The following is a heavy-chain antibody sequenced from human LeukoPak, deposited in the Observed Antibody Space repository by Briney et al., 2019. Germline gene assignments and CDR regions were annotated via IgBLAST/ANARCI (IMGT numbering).Heavy chain of an antibody. CDR1: GYTFTSYY. CDR2: INPSGGST. J-gene: IGHJ6*02. Sequence: ASVKVSCKASGYTFTSYYMHWVRQAPGQGLEWMGIINPSGGSTSYAQKFQGRVTMTRDTSTSTVYMELSSLRSEDTAVYYYAREGLRFLEWFIPQDYYYGMDVWGQGTTVTVSS. CDR3: AREGLRFLEWFIPQDYYYGMDV. V-gene: IGHV1-46*01. D-gene: IGHD3-3*01.